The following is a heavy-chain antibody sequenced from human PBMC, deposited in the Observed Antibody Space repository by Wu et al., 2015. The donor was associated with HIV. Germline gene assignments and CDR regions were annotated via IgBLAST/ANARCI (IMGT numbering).Heavy chain of an antibody. CDR2: MNPNSGNT. Sequence: QVQLVQSGAEVKKPGASVKVSCKASGYTFTDYGIIWVRQAAGQGLEWMGWMNPNSGNTDYAQKFQGRVTMTRNTAISTAYMELSSLRSEDTAVYFCAREFHYDTSGYYYRIHNWFDPWGQGTLVTVSS. CDR3: AREFHYDTSGYYYRIHNWFDP. V-gene: IGHV1-8*01. J-gene: IGHJ5*02. D-gene: IGHD3-22*01. CDR1: GYTFTDYG.